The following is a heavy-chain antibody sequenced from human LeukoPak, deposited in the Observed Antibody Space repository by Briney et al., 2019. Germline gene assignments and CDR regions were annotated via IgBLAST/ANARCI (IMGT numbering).Heavy chain of an antibody. D-gene: IGHD2-21*01. J-gene: IGHJ6*03. CDR1: GFTFSSYG. Sequence: PGGSLRLSCAASGFTFSSYGMHWVRQAPGKGLEWVAVISYDGSSKYYADSVKGRFTISRDNSKNTLYLQMNSLRAEDTAVYYCAKFPRKAGPSDYYMDVWGKGTTVTVSS. V-gene: IGHV3-33*05. CDR3: AKFPRKAGPSDYYMDV. CDR2: ISYDGSSK.